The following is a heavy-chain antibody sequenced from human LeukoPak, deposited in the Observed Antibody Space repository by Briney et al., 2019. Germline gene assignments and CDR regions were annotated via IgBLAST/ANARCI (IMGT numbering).Heavy chain of an antibody. V-gene: IGHV3-48*04. CDR2: ISSSSSTI. Sequence: GGSLRLSCAASGFTFSSYSMNWVRQAPGKGLEWVSYISSSSSTIYYADSVKGRFTISRDNAKNSLYLQMNSLRAEDTAVYYCARDRGAVAGRYFDYWGQGTLVTVSS. D-gene: IGHD6-19*01. CDR3: ARDRGAVAGRYFDY. J-gene: IGHJ4*02. CDR1: GFTFSSYS.